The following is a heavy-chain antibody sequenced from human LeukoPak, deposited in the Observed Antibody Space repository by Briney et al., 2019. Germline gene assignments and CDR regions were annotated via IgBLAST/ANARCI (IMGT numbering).Heavy chain of an antibody. D-gene: IGHD2-15*01. V-gene: IGHV3-23*01. J-gene: IGHJ4*02. CDR1: GLTFSSYA. CDR2: ISGSGGST. CDR3: AIEESDLRYCSGGSCYY. Sequence: PGGSLRLSCAASGLTFSSYALSWVRQAPGKGLEWVSGISGSGGSTYYADSVKGRFTISRDNSKNTLYLQMNSLRAEDTGVYYCAIEESDLRYCSGGSCYYWGQGTLVTVSS.